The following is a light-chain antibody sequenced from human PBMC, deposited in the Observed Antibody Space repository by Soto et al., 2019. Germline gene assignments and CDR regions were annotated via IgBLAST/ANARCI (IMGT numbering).Light chain of an antibody. CDR3: QVWDSASDHLV. Sequence: SYELTQPPSLSVAPGQTARITCGGANIGTKSVHWYQQKPGQAPLLVIYYDTDRPSGIPERFSGSNSGNTATLTISRVEAGDEDDYYCQVWDSASDHLVFGGGTKLTVL. J-gene: IGLJ2*01. V-gene: IGLV3-21*04. CDR1: NIGTKS. CDR2: YDT.